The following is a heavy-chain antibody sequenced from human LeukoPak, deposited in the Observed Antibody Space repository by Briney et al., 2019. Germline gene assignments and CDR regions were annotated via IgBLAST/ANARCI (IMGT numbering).Heavy chain of an antibody. CDR3: ARVADYLLFYLGF. V-gene: IGHV4-4*09. D-gene: IGHD2-21*02. CDR2: IYSRGIT. CDR1: GDSISSYY. J-gene: IGHJ4*02. Sequence: SETLSLTCTVSGDSISSYYWSWIRQPPGKGLEWIGYIYSRGITKNNPAPKSRVTMSVDTSKNQFFLKVTSVTAADTAVYYCARVADYLLFYLGFWGQGTLVTVS.